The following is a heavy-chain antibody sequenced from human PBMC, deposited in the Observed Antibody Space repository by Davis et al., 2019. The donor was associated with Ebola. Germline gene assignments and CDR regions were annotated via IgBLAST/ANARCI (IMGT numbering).Heavy chain of an antibody. V-gene: IGHV3-11*04. J-gene: IGHJ6*02. D-gene: IGHD1-20*01. CDR1: RFTFSDYY. CDR2: ISSSGSTI. Sequence: GESLKISCAASRFTFSDYYMSWIRQAPGKGLEWVSYISSSGSTIYYADSVKGRFTISRDNAKNSLYLQMNSLRAEDTAVYYCAAPRITGTSGYYYGMDVWGQGTTVTVSS. CDR3: AAPRITGTSGYYYGMDV.